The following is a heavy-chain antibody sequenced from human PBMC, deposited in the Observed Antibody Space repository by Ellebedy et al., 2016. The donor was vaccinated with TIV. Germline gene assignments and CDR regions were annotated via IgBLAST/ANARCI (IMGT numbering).Heavy chain of an antibody. V-gene: IGHV4-34*01. CDR2: INHSGST. CDR3: ARGPFYDILTGYYSGVDY. D-gene: IGHD3-9*01. Sequence: MPSETLSLTCTVYGGSFSGYYWSWIRQPPGKGLEWIGEINHSGSTNYNPSLKSRVTISVDTSKNQFSLKLSSVTAADTAVYYCARGPFYDILTGYYSGVDYWGQGTLVTVSS. J-gene: IGHJ4*02. CDR1: GGSFSGYY.